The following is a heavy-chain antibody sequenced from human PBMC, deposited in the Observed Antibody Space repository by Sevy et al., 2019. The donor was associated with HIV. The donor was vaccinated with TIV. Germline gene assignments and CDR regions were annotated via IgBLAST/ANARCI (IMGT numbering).Heavy chain of an antibody. V-gene: IGHV1-2*06. CDR2: VYPNSGGT. D-gene: IGHD3-10*01. Sequence: ASVKVSCKASGYTFTGDYLHWVRQAPGQGLEWMGRVYPNSGGTNYARKFQGRITMTRDTSISTAYMELNRLKFDDTAVYYCARDWFGVGYYYGMDVWGQGTTVTVSS. J-gene: IGHJ6*02. CDR3: ARDWFGVGYYYGMDV. CDR1: GYTFTGDY.